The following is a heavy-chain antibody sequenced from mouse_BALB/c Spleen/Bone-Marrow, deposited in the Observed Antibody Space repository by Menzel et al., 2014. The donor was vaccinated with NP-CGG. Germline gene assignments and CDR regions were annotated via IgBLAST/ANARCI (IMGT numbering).Heavy chain of an antibody. J-gene: IGHJ3*01. Sequence: EVKLMESGGGLVQPGGSLKLSCAASGFTFSSYGVSWVRQTPDKRLELVANINTNGVYTYYPDSVKGRFTISRDNAKNTLYLQMSSLKSEDTAMYYCARGVGGYSWFAYWGQGTLVTVSA. CDR1: GFTFSSYG. CDR3: ARGVGGYSWFAY. CDR2: INTNGVYT. V-gene: IGHV5-6-3*01. D-gene: IGHD2-3*01.